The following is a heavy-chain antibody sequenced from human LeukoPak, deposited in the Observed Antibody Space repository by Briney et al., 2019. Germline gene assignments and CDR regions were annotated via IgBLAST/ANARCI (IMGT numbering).Heavy chain of an antibody. CDR2: IDPSDSYT. D-gene: IGHD5-12*01. V-gene: IGHV5-10-1*01. CDR1: GYSFTSYW. CDR3: GYSGYDSNWFDP. Sequence: GESLKISFKGSGYSFTSYWISWVRPVPGKGLGWMGRIDPSDSYTNYSPSFQGHVTISADKSISTAYLQWSSLKASDTAMYYCGYSGYDSNWFDPWGQGTLVTVSS. J-gene: IGHJ5*02.